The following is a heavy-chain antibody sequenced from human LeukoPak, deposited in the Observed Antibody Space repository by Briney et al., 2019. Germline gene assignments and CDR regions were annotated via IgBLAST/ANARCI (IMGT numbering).Heavy chain of an antibody. CDR1: GGSISSYY. J-gene: IGHJ6*03. V-gene: IGHV4-4*09. CDR3: ARQVSTFGYYYYYYYMDV. D-gene: IGHD3-16*01. Sequence: SETLSLTCTVSGGSISSYYWSWIRQPPGKGLEWIGYIYTSGSTNYNPSLKSRVTISVDTSKNQFSLKLSSVTAADTAVYYCARQVSTFGYYYYYYYMDVWGKGTTATVSS. CDR2: IYTSGST.